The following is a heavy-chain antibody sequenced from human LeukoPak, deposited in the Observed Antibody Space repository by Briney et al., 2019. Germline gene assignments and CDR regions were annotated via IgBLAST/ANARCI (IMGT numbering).Heavy chain of an antibody. CDR2: INAGNGNT. V-gene: IGHV1-3*01. CDR1: GYTFTSYA. Sequence: ASVKVSCKASGYTFTSYAMHWVRQAPGQRLEWMGWINAGNGNTKYSQKFQGRVTITRDTSASTAYMELSSLRSEDTAVYSCARAIGAAGSDYYYMDVWGKGTTVTVSS. J-gene: IGHJ6*03. D-gene: IGHD6-13*01. CDR3: ARAIGAAGSDYYYMDV.